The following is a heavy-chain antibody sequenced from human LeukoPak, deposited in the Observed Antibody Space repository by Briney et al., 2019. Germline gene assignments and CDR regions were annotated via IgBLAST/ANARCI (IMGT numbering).Heavy chain of an antibody. CDR3: ARDYGYYDSSFDI. J-gene: IGHJ3*02. CDR2: INPNSGGT. V-gene: IGHV1-2*02. CDR1: GGTFSSYA. D-gene: IGHD3-22*01. Sequence: GASVKVSCKASGGTFSSYAISWVRQAPGQGLEWMGWINPNSGGTNYAQKFQGRVTMTRDTSISTAYMELSRLRSDDTAVYYCARDYGYYDSSFDIWGQGTMVTVSS.